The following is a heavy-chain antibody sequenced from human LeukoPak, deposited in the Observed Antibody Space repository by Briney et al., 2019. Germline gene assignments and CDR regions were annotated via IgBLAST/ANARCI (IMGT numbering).Heavy chain of an antibody. J-gene: IGHJ3*02. Sequence: SETLSLTCTVSGGSISSGDYYWSWIRQPPGKGLEWIGYIYYSGSTNYNPSLKSRVTISVDTSKNQFSLKLSSVTAADTAVYYCARGEKWYDAFDIWGQGTMVTVSS. CDR1: GGSISSGDYY. CDR2: IYYSGST. V-gene: IGHV4-61*08. CDR3: ARGEKWYDAFDI. D-gene: IGHD2-15*01.